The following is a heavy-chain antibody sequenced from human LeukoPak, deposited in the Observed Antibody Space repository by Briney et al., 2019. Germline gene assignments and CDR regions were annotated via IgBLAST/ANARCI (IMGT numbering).Heavy chain of an antibody. D-gene: IGHD6-13*01. V-gene: IGHV4-59*01. CDR3: ARVYYSNSYDYWYFDL. Sequence: PSETLSLTCTVSGGSIRSYYWSWIRQPPGKVLEWIGYIYYSGSTNYNPSLKSRVTISVDTSKNQFSLKLSSVTAADTAVYYCARVYYSNSYDYWYFDLWGRGTLVTVSS. CDR1: GGSIRSYY. CDR2: IYYSGST. J-gene: IGHJ2*01.